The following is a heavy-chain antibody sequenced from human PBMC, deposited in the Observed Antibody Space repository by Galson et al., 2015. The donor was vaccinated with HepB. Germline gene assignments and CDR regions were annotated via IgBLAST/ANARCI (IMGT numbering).Heavy chain of an antibody. CDR2: IIPIFGTA. CDR3: ARGGVPIYYYDSSGTWGFDY. CDR1: GGTFSSYA. J-gene: IGHJ4*02. V-gene: IGHV1-69*13. Sequence: SVKVSCKASGGTFSSYAISWVRQAPGQGLEWMGGIIPIFGTANYAQKFQGRVTITADESTSTAYMELSSLRSEDTAVYYCARGGVPIYYYDSSGTWGFDYWGQGTLVTVS. D-gene: IGHD3-22*01.